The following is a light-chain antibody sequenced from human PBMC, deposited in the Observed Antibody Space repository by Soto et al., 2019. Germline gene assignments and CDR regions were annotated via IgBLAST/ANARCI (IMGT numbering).Light chain of an antibody. V-gene: IGKV1D-12*01. J-gene: IGKJ4*01. CDR1: QGINNW. Sequence: DIQVTQSPSSVSASVGDRVTITCRASQGINNWLAWYQQKPGKAPKLLIYTTSNLQSGVPSRFSGSGSGTDFTLTISSLQPEDFATYYCQQANSFPLTFGRGTKLEIK. CDR3: QQANSFPLT. CDR2: TTS.